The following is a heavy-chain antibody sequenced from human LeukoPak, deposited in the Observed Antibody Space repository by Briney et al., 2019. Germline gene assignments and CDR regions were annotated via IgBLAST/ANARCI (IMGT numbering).Heavy chain of an antibody. CDR3: ARSRPRGVGARRGNWFDP. CDR2: INHSGST. D-gene: IGHD1-26*01. CDR1: GGSFSGYY. J-gene: IGHJ5*02. Sequence: SETLSLTCAVYGGSFSGYYWSWIRQPPGKGLEWIGEINHSGSTNYNPSLKCRVTISVDTSKNQFSLKLSSVTAADTAVYYCARSRPRGVGARRGNWFDPWGQGTLVTVSS. V-gene: IGHV4-34*01.